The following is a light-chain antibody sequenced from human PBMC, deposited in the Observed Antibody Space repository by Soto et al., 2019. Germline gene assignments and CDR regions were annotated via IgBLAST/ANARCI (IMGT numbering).Light chain of an antibody. Sequence: DIQMTQSPSSLSASVGDRVTITCRASQSIVTYLNWYLQKPGKAPKFLIYDASSLESGVPSRFSGSGSGTEFTLTISSLQPDDFATYYCQQYNSYPYTFGQGTKLEI. V-gene: IGKV1-5*01. CDR1: QSIVTY. J-gene: IGKJ2*01. CDR2: DAS. CDR3: QQYNSYPYT.